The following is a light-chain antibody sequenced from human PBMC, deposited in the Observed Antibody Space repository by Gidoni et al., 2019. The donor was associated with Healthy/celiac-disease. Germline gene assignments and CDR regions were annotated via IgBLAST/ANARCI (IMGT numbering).Light chain of an antibody. V-gene: IGLV2-8*01. CDR3: SSYAGSNGVV. CDR1: SSDVGGNNY. CDR2: EVS. J-gene: IGLJ2*01. Sequence: QSALTQPPSASGSPGQSVTISCTGTSSDVGGNNYVSWYQQHPGKAPKLMIYEVSTRPSGVPDRFSGAKSGSTASVTVSGLQAEDEADYYCSSYAGSNGVVFGGGTKLTVL.